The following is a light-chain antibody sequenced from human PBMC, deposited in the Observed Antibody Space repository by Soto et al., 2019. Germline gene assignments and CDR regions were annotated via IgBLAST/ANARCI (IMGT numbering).Light chain of an antibody. CDR3: CSYVGSSTYV. CDR2: EGT. CDR1: SSDVGTYNL. Sequence: SVLTQPASVSGPPGQSITISCTGTSSDVGTYNLVSWYQQHPGKAPKLMVYEGTKRPSGVSNRFSGSKSGNTASLTISGLQAEDEADYYCCSYVGSSTYVFGTGTKVTVL. V-gene: IGLV2-23*01. J-gene: IGLJ1*01.